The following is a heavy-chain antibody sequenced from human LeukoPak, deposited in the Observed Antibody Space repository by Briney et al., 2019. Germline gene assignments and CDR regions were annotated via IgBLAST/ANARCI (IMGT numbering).Heavy chain of an antibody. V-gene: IGHV3-48*04. Sequence: PGGSLRLSCAASGFTFSSYTMNWVRQAPGKGLEWVSYISSSGSTIYYADSVKGRFTISRDNAKNSLYLQMNSLRAEDTAVYYCARAPHCSGGSCPSGYFDYWGQGTLVTVSS. CDR2: ISSSGSTI. J-gene: IGHJ4*02. D-gene: IGHD2-15*01. CDR1: GFTFSSYT. CDR3: ARAPHCSGGSCPSGYFDY.